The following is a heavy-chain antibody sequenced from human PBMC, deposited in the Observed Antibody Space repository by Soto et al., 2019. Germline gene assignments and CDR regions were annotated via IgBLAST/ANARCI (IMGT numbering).Heavy chain of an antibody. CDR3: ARNMDYYYGRGSGNGHGV. V-gene: IGHV1-2*02. J-gene: IGHJ6*02. Sequence: QVRLVQSGAEVKEPADSVRVSCESSGNTFTAYHIHWVRQAPGQGLEWMGWINPKFGDTGYAQDFQGRVYITSDMSISTVYMELSRLTSDDTAIYYCARNMDYYYGRGSGNGHGVWGQGTTVTVFS. CDR1: GNTFTAYH. D-gene: IGHD3-10*02. CDR2: INPKFGDT.